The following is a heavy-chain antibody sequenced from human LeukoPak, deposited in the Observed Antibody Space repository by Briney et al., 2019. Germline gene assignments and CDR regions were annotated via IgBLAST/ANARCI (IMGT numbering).Heavy chain of an antibody. Sequence: SETLSLTCAVYGGSFSGYYWSWIRQPPGKGLAWNGEINHSGSTNYNPSLKSRVTISVDTSKNQFSLKLSSVTAADTAVYYCARSPDIVVVPAQNGMDVWGQGTTVTVSS. CDR1: GGSFSGYY. CDR3: ARSPDIVVVPAQNGMDV. D-gene: IGHD2-2*01. CDR2: INHSGST. J-gene: IGHJ6*02. V-gene: IGHV4-34*01.